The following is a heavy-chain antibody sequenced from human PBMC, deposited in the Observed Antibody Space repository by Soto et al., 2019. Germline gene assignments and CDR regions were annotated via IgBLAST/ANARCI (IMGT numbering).Heavy chain of an antibody. Sequence: GESLKISCKGSGYSFTSYWIGWVRQMPGKGLEWMGIIYPGDSDTRYSPSFQGQVTISADKSISTAYLQWSSLKASDTAMYYCARHVDWNSERYYYYGMDVSGQGTPVTVSS. CDR2: IYPGDSDT. J-gene: IGHJ6*02. CDR1: GYSFTSYW. D-gene: IGHD1-7*01. CDR3: ARHVDWNSERYYYYGMDV. V-gene: IGHV5-51*01.